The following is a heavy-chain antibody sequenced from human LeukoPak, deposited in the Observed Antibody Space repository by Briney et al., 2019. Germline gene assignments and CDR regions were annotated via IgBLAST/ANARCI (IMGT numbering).Heavy chain of an antibody. CDR2: ISAYNGNT. J-gene: IGHJ4*02. V-gene: IGHV1-18*01. CDR1: GYTFTSYG. CDR3: ARDGRGYDFWSGYYMEGPYYFDY. D-gene: IGHD3-3*01. Sequence: ASVKVSCKASGYTFTSYGISWVRQAPGQGLEWMGWISAYNGNTNYAQKLQGRVTMTTDTSTSTAYMELRSLRSDDTAVYYCARDGRGYDFWSGYYMEGPYYFDYWGQGTLVTVSS.